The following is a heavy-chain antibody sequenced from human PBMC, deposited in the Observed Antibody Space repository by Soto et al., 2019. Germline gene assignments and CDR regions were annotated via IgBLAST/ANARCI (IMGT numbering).Heavy chain of an antibody. J-gene: IGHJ6*02. CDR3: ARDQAGSITIFGVVTERYYYYYGMDV. D-gene: IGHD3-3*01. V-gene: IGHV1-46*01. CDR1: GYTFTSYY. Sequence: ASVKVSCKASGYTFTSYYMQWVRQAPGQGLEWMGIINPSGGSTSYAQKFQGRVTMTRDTSTSTVYMELSSLRSEDTAVYYCARDQAGSITIFGVVTERYYYYYGMDVWGQGTTVTVSS. CDR2: INPSGGST.